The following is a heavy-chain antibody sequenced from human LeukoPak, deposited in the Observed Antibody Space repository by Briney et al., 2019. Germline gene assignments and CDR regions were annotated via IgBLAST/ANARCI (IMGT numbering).Heavy chain of an antibody. CDR3: ANQSTARSLGE. J-gene: IGHJ4*02. CDR1: GFPFTFA. CDR2: LSGSGGDT. V-gene: IGHV3-23*01. D-gene: IGHD6-6*01. Sequence: PGGSLRLSCAASGFPFTFAMSWVRQAPGKGLEWVSSLSGSGGDTYYADSVKGRFTISRDNSKNTLYLQMNSLRAEDTAIYYCANQSTARSLGEGGRGTLVTVSS.